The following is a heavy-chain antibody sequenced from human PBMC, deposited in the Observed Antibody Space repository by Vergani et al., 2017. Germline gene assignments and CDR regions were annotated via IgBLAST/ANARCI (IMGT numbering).Heavy chain of an antibody. V-gene: IGHV1-18*01. CDR3: ARAARHYDILTGYSTYNWFDP. CDR2: ISAYNGNT. Sequence: QVQLVPSGAEVKTPGASVKVSCKASGYTFTSYGISWVRQAPGQGLEWMGWISAYNGNTNYAQKLQGRVTMTTDTSTSTAYMELRSLRSDDTAVYYCARAARHYDILTGYSTYNWFDPWGQGTLVTVSS. D-gene: IGHD3-9*01. J-gene: IGHJ5*02. CDR1: GYTFTSYG.